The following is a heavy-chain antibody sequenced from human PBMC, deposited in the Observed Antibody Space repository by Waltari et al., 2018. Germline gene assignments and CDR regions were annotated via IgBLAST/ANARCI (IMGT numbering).Heavy chain of an antibody. CDR3: ARDSSTLLRQLDY. D-gene: IGHD1-26*01. V-gene: IGHV3-33*01. CDR1: GFTFSSYG. CDR2: LWYDGSNK. J-gene: IGHJ4*02. Sequence: QVQLVESGGGVVQPGRSLRLSCAASGFTFSSYGMHWVRQAPGKGLEWVAVLWYDGSNKYYAASVKGRFTISRDNSKNTLYLQMNSLRAEDTAVYYCARDSSTLLRQLDYWGQGTLVTVSS.